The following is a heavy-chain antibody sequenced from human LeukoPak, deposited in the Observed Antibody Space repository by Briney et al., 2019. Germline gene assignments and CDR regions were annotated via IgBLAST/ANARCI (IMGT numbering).Heavy chain of an antibody. CDR1: GFTVSSNY. Sequence: GGSLRLSCAASGFTVSSNYMNWVRQAPGKGLEWVSAISGSGGSTYYADSVKGRFTISRDNSKNTLYLQMNSLRAEDTAVYYCAKALYRSYSDYWGQGTLVTVSS. CDR2: ISGSGGST. V-gene: IGHV3-23*01. D-gene: IGHD3-16*02. J-gene: IGHJ4*02. CDR3: AKALYRSYSDY.